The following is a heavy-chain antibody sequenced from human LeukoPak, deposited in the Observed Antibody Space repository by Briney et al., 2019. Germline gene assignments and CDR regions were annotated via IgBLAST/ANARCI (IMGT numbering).Heavy chain of an antibody. Sequence: GGSLRLSCAASGFTFSSYGMHWVRQAPGKGLEWVAFTRYDGSNKYYADSVKGRFTISRDNSKNTLYLQMNSLRAEDTAVYYCAKEHYGSGSRTRFDYWGQGTLVTVSS. CDR2: TRYDGSNK. J-gene: IGHJ4*02. CDR1: GFTFSSYG. CDR3: AKEHYGSGSRTRFDY. D-gene: IGHD3-10*01. V-gene: IGHV3-30*02.